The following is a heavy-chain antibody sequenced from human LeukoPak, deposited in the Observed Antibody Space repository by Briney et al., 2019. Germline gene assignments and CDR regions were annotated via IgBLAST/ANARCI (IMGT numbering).Heavy chain of an antibody. D-gene: IGHD2-2*01. J-gene: IGHJ3*02. CDR2: ISSSSSTI. V-gene: IGHV3-48*01. CDR1: GFTFSSYS. CDR3: AKDRDCSSTSCAGAFDI. Sequence: PGGSLRLSCAASGFTFSSYSMNWVRQAPGKGLEWVSYISSSSSTIYYADSVKGRFTISRDNSKNTLYLQMNSLRAEDTAVYYCAKDRDCSSTSCAGAFDIWGQGTMVTVSS.